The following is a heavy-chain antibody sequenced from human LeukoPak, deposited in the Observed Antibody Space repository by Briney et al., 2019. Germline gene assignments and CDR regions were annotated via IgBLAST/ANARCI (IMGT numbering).Heavy chain of an antibody. Sequence: ASVKVSCKASGYTFTSYYMHWVRQAPGQGLEWMGIINPSGGSTSYAQKFQGRVTMTRDTSTSTVYMELSSLRSEDTAVYYCARALMVRGVIITGGDAFDIWGQGTMVTVSS. CDR2: INPSGGST. CDR1: GYTFTSYY. CDR3: ARALMVRGVIITGGDAFDI. D-gene: IGHD3-10*01. J-gene: IGHJ3*02. V-gene: IGHV1-46*01.